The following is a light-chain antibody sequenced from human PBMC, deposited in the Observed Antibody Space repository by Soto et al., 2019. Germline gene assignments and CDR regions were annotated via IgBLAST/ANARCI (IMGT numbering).Light chain of an antibody. Sequence: DIQMTQSPSSLYASVGDRVTITCRASQGISNYLAWYQQKPGKVPKLLIYAASTLQSGVPSRFSGSGSATDFTLTISSVQPEDVVTYNCQKYNSAPTWTFGQGTKVEIK. CDR2: AAS. CDR1: QGISNY. V-gene: IGKV1-27*01. J-gene: IGKJ1*01. CDR3: QKYNSAPTWT.